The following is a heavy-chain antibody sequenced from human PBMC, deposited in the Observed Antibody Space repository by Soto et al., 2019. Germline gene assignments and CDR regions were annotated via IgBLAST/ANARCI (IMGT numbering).Heavy chain of an antibody. CDR2: ITGSGGGT. D-gene: IGHD6-13*01. CDR1: GFTFSNYA. J-gene: IGHJ4*02. CDR3: AKRPLTAAGFDY. V-gene: IGHV3-23*01. Sequence: EVQLLESGGGLVQPGGSLRLSCAASGFTFSNYAMTWVRQAPGKGLEWVSVITGSGGGTYFVDSVKGRFTISRDISKNTVYLQMTRLRAEDTAVYYCAKRPLTAAGFDYWGQGTLVTVSS.